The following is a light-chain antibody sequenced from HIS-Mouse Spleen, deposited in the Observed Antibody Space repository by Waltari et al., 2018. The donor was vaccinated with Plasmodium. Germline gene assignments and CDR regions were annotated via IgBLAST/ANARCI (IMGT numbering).Light chain of an antibody. Sequence: EIVLTQSPGTLSLSPGERSTLSCMASQSVSSSYLAWYQQKPGQAHRLLIYGASSRATGIPDRFSGSGSGTDFTLTISRLEPEDYAVYYCQQYGSSPLTFGGGTKVEIK. J-gene: IGKJ4*01. CDR3: QQYGSSPLT. V-gene: IGKV3-20*01. CDR2: GAS. CDR1: QSVSSSY.